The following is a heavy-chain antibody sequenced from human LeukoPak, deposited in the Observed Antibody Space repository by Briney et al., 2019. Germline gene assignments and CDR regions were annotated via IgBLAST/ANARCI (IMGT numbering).Heavy chain of an antibody. V-gene: IGHV1-2*02. CDR1: GYTFTGYY. CDR2: INPNSGGT. J-gene: IGHJ3*02. Sequence: GASVKVSCKASGYTFTGYYMHWVRQAPGQGLEWMGWINPNSGGTNYAQKFQGRVTMTRDTSISTAYMELSRLRSDDTAVYYCARAQNIPVGYDAFDIWGQGTMVTVSS. D-gene: IGHD2-2*01. CDR3: ARAQNIPVGYDAFDI.